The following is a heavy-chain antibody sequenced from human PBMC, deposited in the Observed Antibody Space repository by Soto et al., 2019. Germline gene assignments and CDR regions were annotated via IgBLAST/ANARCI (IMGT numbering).Heavy chain of an antibody. V-gene: IGHV3-53*04. CDR3: AREIRFYYYYYMDV. CDR1: GFTVSSNY. Sequence: EVQLVESGGGLVQPGGSLRLSCAASGFTVSSNYMSWVRQAPGKGLEWVSVIYSGGSTYYEDSVKGRFTISRHNSKNTLYLQMNSLRAEDTAVYYCAREIRFYYYYYMDVWGKGTTVTVSS. CDR2: IYSGGST. D-gene: IGHD3-10*01. J-gene: IGHJ6*03.